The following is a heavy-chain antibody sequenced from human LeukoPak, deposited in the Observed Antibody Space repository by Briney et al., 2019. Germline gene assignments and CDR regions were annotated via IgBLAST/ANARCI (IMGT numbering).Heavy chain of an antibody. J-gene: IGHJ6*03. CDR2: VYYSGST. CDR3: ARRGSTVTSYYYYYYMDV. CDR1: GGSISSSSYY. Sequence: PSETLSLTCTLSGGSISSSSYYWGWIRQPPGEGLEWIGSVYYSGSTYYHPSLKSQVTISVDTSKNQFSLKLSSVTAADTAVYYCARRGSTVTSYYYYYYMDVWGKGTTVTVSS. V-gene: IGHV4-39*01. D-gene: IGHD4-17*01.